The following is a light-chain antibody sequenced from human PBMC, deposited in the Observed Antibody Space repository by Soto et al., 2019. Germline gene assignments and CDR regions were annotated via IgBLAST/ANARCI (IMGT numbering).Light chain of an antibody. Sequence: EIVMTQSPATLSVSPGERATLSCRASQSVSSNLAWYQQQPGQAPRLLIYGASTRATGIPARFSGSGSGTEFTLTISSLQSEDFAVYFCQQYNNWPYTFGQGPKLEI. CDR2: GAS. J-gene: IGKJ2*01. V-gene: IGKV3-15*01. CDR1: QSVSSN. CDR3: QQYNNWPYT.